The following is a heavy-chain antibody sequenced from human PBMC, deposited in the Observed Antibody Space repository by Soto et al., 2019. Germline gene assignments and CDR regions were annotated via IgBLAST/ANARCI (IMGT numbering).Heavy chain of an antibody. Sequence: ASVKVSCKASVYTFTSHYIHWVRQAPGQGLEGMGIINPSGCSRSYAQKFQGRVTMTRDTSTSTDYKEPSSLSYDDTAVYYCASGQLHYYCDYWGQGTRVTVSS. CDR3: ASGQLHYYCDY. CDR1: VYTFTSHY. J-gene: IGHJ4*02. CDR2: INPSGCSR. V-gene: IGHV1-46*01. D-gene: IGHD2-2*01.